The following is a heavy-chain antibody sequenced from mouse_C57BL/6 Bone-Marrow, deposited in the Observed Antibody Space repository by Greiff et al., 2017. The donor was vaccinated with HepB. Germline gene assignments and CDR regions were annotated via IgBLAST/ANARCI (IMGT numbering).Heavy chain of an antibody. CDR2: IDPETGGT. V-gene: IGHV1-15*01. J-gene: IGHJ1*03. D-gene: IGHD1-1*01. CDR3: TRREYYGSSSWYFDV. CDR1: GYTFTDYE. Sequence: VKLQQSGAELVRPGASVTLSCKASGYTFTDYEMHWVKQTPVHGLEWIGAIDPETGGTAYNQKFKGKAILTADKSSSTAYMELRSLTSEDSAVYYCTRREYYGSSSWYFDVWGTGTTVTVSS.